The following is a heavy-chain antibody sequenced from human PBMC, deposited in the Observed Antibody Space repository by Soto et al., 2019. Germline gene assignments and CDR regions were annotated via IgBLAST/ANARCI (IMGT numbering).Heavy chain of an antibody. V-gene: IGHV3-30*03. CDR3: ARSPYSVSYLAYFDY. D-gene: IGHD1-26*01. Sequence: QVQLVESGGGVVQPGRSLRLSCAASGFTFSSHGMHWVRKAPGKGLEWVAVISYDGSNKYYADSVKGRFTISRDNSKNTLYLQMNSLRAEDTAVYYCARSPYSVSYLAYFDYWGQGTLVTVSS. CDR2: ISYDGSNK. CDR1: GFTFSSHG. J-gene: IGHJ4*02.